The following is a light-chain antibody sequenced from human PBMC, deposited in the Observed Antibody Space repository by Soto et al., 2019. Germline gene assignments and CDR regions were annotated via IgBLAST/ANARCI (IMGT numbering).Light chain of an antibody. J-gene: IGKJ1*01. V-gene: IGKV1-5*03. CDR1: QSISSW. CDR3: QQYNSYSRWT. Sequence: DIRMTQSPSTLSASVGDRVTITCRASQSISSWLAWYQQKPGKAPKLLIYKASSLESGVPSRFSGSGSGTEFTLTISSLQPDDFATYYCQQYNSYSRWTFGQGTKVEIK. CDR2: KAS.